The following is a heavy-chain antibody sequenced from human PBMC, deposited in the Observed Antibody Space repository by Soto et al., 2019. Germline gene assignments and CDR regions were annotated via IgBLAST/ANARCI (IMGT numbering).Heavy chain of an antibody. CDR1: GFTVSSNY. V-gene: IGHV3-53*04. Sequence: EVQLVESGGGLVQPGGSLRLSCAASGFTVSSNYMSWVRQAPGKGLEWVSVIYSGGSTYYADSVKGRFTISRHNSKNTLYLQMNSLRAEDTAVYYCEIRVYSGYDGGDAFDIWGQGTMVTVSS. D-gene: IGHD5-12*01. CDR2: IYSGGST. J-gene: IGHJ3*02. CDR3: EIRVYSGYDGGDAFDI.